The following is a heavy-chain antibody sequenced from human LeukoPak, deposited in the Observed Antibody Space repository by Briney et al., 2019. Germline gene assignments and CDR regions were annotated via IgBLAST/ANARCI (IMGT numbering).Heavy chain of an antibody. D-gene: IGHD3-3*01. J-gene: IGHJ4*02. CDR2: INHSGST. V-gene: IGHV4-34*01. Sequence: SETLSLTCTVSGGSISSYYWSWIRQPPGKGLEWIGEINHSGSTNYNPSLKSRVTISVDTSKNQFSLKLSSVTAADTAVHYCARGLGPNYDFWSGYPQKYYFDYWGQGTLVTVSS. CDR3: ARGLGPNYDFWSGYPQKYYFDY. CDR1: GGSISSYY.